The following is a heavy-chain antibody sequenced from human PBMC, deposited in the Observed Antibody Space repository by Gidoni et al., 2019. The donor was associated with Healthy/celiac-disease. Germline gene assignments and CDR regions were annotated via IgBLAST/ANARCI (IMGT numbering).Heavy chain of an antibody. Sequence: EVQLVESGGGLVQPGGSLRLSCAASGFTFSSYDMHWVSQATGKGLVGVSAIGTAGDKYYPGSVKGRFTISSENAKNSLYLQMNSLSAGDTAVYYCARGVTSGYRISRYYGMDVWGQGTTVTVSS. D-gene: IGHD6-13*01. CDR1: GFTFSSYD. V-gene: IGHV3-13*01. CDR3: ARGVTSGYRISRYYGMDV. CDR2: IGTAGDK. J-gene: IGHJ6*02.